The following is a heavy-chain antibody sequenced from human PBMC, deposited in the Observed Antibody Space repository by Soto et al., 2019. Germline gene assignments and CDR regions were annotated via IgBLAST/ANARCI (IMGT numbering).Heavy chain of an antibody. J-gene: IGHJ5*02. CDR1: GYTFTSYD. V-gene: IGHV1-8*01. CDR2: MNPNSVNA. D-gene: IGHD6-19*01. Sequence: QVQLVQSGAEVKKPGASVKVSCKASGYTFTSYDINWVRQATGQGLKWMGWMNPNSVNAGCAQKFQGRGTMTRNTSISTAYMELSSLRSEDTAVYYCALGPLAVAGTWFDPWGQGTLVSVSS. CDR3: ALGPLAVAGTWFDP.